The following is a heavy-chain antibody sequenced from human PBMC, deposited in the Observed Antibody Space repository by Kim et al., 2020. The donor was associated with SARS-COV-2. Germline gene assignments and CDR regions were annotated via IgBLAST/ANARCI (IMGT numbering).Heavy chain of an antibody. CDR1: GGSIASSRQY. CDR3: ARPSQADCGYRCTFEI. Sequence: SETLSLTCTVSGGSIASSRQYWGWIRQPPGQNLEWVGTIAYSVGTSHNPSVYCNPSLLSHVSMSVDTSKSQLSLKLRSVTAADTAVYYCARPSQADCGYRCTFEIGGQGTLVTVSS. CDR2: IAYSVGTSHNPSV. D-gene: IGHD3-16*02. V-gene: IGHV4-39*01. J-gene: IGHJ3*02.